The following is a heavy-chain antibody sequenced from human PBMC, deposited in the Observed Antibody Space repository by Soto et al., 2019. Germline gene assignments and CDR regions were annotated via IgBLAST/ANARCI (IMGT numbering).Heavy chain of an antibody. J-gene: IGHJ1*01. CDR2: ISGSGDGT. D-gene: IGHD6-19*01. Sequence: EVQLLESGGGLVQPGGSLRLSCAASEFTFSNYAMTWVRQAPGKGLEWVSAISGSGDGTYYADSVKGRFTISRDNSKNTLYLQMNSLRADDTAVYFCAKDVQGAVAGNFHHWGQGTLVIVSS. V-gene: IGHV3-23*01. CDR1: EFTFSNYA. CDR3: AKDVQGAVAGNFHH.